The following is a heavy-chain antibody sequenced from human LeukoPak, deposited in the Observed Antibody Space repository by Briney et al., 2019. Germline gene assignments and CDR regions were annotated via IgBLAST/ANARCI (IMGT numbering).Heavy chain of an antibody. J-gene: IGHJ6*04. CDR2: INHSGST. V-gene: IGHV4-34*08. D-gene: IGHD6-25*01. CDR3: ATGGAAGPYRYYYSGMDV. CDR1: GFTFSSYA. Sequence: PGGSLRLSCAASGFTFSSYAMSWVRQAPGKGLEWIGEINHSGSTNYNPSLKSRVTISVDTSKNQFSLKLSSVTAADTAVYYCATGGAAGPYRYYYSGMDVGAKGPTVTVSS.